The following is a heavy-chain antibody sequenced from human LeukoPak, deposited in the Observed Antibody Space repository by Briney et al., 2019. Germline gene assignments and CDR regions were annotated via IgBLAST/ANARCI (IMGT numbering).Heavy chain of an antibody. CDR1: GFTFSSYS. Sequence: KAGGSLRLSCAASGFTFSSYSMNWVRQAPGKGLEWVSSISSSSSYIYYADSVKGRFTISRDNAKNSLYLQMNSLRAEDTAVYYCARDRRFLEWPSPFDPWGQGTLVTVSS. CDR2: ISSSSSYI. D-gene: IGHD3-3*01. J-gene: IGHJ5*02. CDR3: ARDRRFLEWPSPFDP. V-gene: IGHV3-21*01.